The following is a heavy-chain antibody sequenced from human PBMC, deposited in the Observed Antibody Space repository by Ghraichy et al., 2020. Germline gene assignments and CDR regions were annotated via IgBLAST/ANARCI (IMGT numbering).Heavy chain of an antibody. J-gene: IGHJ4*02. D-gene: IGHD6-19*01. CDR2: ISGSGDST. CDR3: AKTPGDIAVAGTFDY. Sequence: ETLRLSCAASGFTFSSYAISWVRQAPGKGLEWVSVISGSGDSTYYADSVRGRLTISRDNSKNTVYLQMNSLRAEDTAVYYCAKTPGDIAVAGTFDYWGQGTLVTVSS. CDR1: GFTFSSYA. V-gene: IGHV3-23*01.